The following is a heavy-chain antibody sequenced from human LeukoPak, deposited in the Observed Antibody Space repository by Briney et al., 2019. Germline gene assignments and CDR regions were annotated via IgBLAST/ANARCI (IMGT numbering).Heavy chain of an antibody. D-gene: IGHD5-18*01. V-gene: IGHV3-30-3*01. J-gene: IGHJ6*02. CDR1: GFTFSSYA. CDR3: ARASVDTAMVTNGMDV. Sequence: PGGSLRLSCAASGFTFSSYAMHWVRQAPGKGLEWVAVISYDGSNKYYADSVKGRFTISRDNSKNTLYLQMNSLRAEDTAVYYCARASVDTAMVTNGMDVWGQGTTVTVSS. CDR2: ISYDGSNK.